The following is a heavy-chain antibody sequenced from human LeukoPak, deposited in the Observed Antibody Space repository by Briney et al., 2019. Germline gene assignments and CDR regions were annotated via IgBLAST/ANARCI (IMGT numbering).Heavy chain of an antibody. CDR3: AKQFLYDSSGHFHY. CDR1: GCTFSSYS. V-gene: IGHV3-23*01. J-gene: IGHJ4*02. CDR2: ITGSGGYT. Sequence: PAGGSLRLSCAASGCTFSSYSMTWVRQAPGKGLEWVSTITGSGGYTYYADSVKGRFTNSRDNSKNTLFLRMNSLRAEDTAVYFCAKQFLYDSSGHFHYWGQGTLVTVSS. D-gene: IGHD3-22*01.